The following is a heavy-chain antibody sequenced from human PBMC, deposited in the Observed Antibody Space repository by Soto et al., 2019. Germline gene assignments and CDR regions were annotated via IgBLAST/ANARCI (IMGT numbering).Heavy chain of an antibody. V-gene: IGHV1-8*01. J-gene: IGHJ4*02. Sequence: QVQLVQSGAEVKKPGASVKVSCKASGYTFTNYDINWVRQATGQGLESMGWMNPNSGNTGYAQKFQGRVTMTRNTSISTAYMELRSLRSEDTAVYYCARGNEYGGNFDYWGQGTLVTVSS. CDR3: ARGNEYGGNFDY. D-gene: IGHD2-15*01. CDR2: MNPNSGNT. CDR1: GYTFTNYD.